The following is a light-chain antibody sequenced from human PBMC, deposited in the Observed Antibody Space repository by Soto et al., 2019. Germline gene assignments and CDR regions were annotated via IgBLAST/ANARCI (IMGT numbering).Light chain of an antibody. V-gene: IGLV2-14*03. CDR3: SSYTTINNLWV. CDR1: SRDVGAYNF. CDR2: DIS. J-gene: IGLJ3*02. Sequence: QSALTQPAFVSGSPGQSITISCTGISRDVGAYNFVSWYQQHPGRAPKLIIYDISDRPSGVSSRFSGSRSGSTASLTISGLQAEDEGDDNCSSYTTINNLWVFGGGTKLTVL.